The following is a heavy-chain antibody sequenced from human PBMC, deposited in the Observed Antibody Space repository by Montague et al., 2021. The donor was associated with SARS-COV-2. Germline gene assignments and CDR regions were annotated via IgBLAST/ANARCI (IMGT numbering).Heavy chain of an antibody. CDR2: INHGGST. V-gene: IGHV4-34*01. CDR3: ARLRDGVVPSPILGVGPYYSYYYMDV. CDR1: GTSFSGYY. D-gene: IGHD3-10*01. Sequence: SETLSTCAVHGTSFSGYYWNWIRQPPGKGLEWIGEINHGGSTKYSPSLKSRLTISADTSKNQFSLKLTSVAAADTAVYYCARLRDGVVPSPILGVGPYYSYYYMDVWGRGTTVTVSS. J-gene: IGHJ6*03.